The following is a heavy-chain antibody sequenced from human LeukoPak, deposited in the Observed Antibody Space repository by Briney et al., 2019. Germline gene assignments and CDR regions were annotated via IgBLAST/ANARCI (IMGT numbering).Heavy chain of an antibody. CDR3: TLDLAYCGGDCDFSDY. CDR1: GFTFSSYA. V-gene: IGHV3-30-3*01. Sequence: HPGRSLRLSCAASGFTFSSYAMRWVRQAPGKGLEWVAVISYDGSNKYYADSVKGRFTISRDNSKNTLYLQMNSLRAEDTAVYYCTLDLAYCGGDCDFSDYWGQGTLVTVSS. J-gene: IGHJ4*02. D-gene: IGHD2-21*02. CDR2: ISYDGSNK.